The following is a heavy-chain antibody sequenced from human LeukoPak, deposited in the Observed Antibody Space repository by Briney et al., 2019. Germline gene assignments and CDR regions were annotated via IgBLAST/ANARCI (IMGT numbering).Heavy chain of an antibody. CDR1: GGSISSSSYY. Sequence: SETLSLTCTVSGGSISSSSYYWGWIRQPPGKGLEWIGSVYYSGSTYYNPSLKSRVTISVDTSKNQFSLKLSSVTAADTAVYYCASSGWPYYYYMDVWGKGTTVTVSS. CDR2: VYYSGST. V-gene: IGHV4-39*01. J-gene: IGHJ6*03. CDR3: ASSGWPYYYYMDV. D-gene: IGHD6-19*01.